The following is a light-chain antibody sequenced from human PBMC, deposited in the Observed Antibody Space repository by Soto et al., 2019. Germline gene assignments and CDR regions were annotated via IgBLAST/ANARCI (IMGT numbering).Light chain of an antibody. CDR3: QQYGSSPLFT. J-gene: IGKJ3*01. CDR2: GAS. V-gene: IGKV3-20*01. CDR1: QRVSSSY. Sequence: EIVLTQSPGTLSLSPGERATLSCRASQRVSSSYLAWYQQKPGQAPRLLIYGASSRATGIPDRFSGSGSGTDFTLTISRLEPEDFAVYYCQQYGSSPLFTFGPGTKVAIK.